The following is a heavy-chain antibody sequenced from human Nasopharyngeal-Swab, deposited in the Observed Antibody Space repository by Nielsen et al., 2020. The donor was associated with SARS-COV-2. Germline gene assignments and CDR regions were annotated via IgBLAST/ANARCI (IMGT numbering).Heavy chain of an antibody. Sequence: GESLKISCAASGFTFSNDWMNWVRQAPGKGLEWVGRIKSKTDGGTTDYAAPVKGRFTISRDDSKNTLYLQMNSLKTEDTAVYYCTTDHSLELTAWGQGTLVTVSS. D-gene: IGHD1-7*01. CDR3: TTDHSLELTA. V-gene: IGHV3-15*07. J-gene: IGHJ4*02. CDR2: IKSKTDGGTT. CDR1: GFTFSNDW.